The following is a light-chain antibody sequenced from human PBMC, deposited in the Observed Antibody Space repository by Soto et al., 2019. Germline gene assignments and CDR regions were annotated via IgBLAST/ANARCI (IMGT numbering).Light chain of an antibody. CDR1: SSNLGAGYD. Sequence: QAVLTQPPSVSGAPGQRVTLSCTGNSSNLGAGYDVHWYQQLPGAAPKLVIFGNRNRPSGVPERFSGSKSGTSASLAITGLQAEDEADYYCQASDYSLTASVFGGGTKLPVL. CDR2: GNR. J-gene: IGLJ3*02. V-gene: IGLV1-40*01. CDR3: QASDYSLTASV.